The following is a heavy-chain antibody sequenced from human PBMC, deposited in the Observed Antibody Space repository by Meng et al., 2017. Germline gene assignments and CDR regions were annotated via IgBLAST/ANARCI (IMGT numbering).Heavy chain of an antibody. D-gene: IGHD1-26*01. J-gene: IGHJ4*02. CDR1: GYTFTSYA. Sequence: QVPVVRSGAELKKPGASVNVSCKASGYTFTSYAMNWVRQAPGQGLEWMGWINTNTGNPTYAQGFTGRFVFSLDTPVSTAYLQISSLKAEDTAVYYCAREGRVDFDYWGQGTLVTVSS. CDR2: INTNTGNP. CDR3: AREGRVDFDY. V-gene: IGHV7-4-1*02.